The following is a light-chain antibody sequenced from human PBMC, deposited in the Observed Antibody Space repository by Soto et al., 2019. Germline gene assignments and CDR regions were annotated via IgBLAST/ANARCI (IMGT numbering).Light chain of an antibody. CDR3: QQYETFSPWT. J-gene: IGKJ1*01. CDR2: KAT. CDR1: QSISSW. Sequence: DIQMTQSPSTLSASVGDRVTITCRASQSISSWLAWYQQKPWTAPKLLVYKATVLQSGVPSRFSGSGSGTEFTLAISNLQPDDFATYYCQQYETFSPWTFGQGTKVDIK. V-gene: IGKV1-5*01.